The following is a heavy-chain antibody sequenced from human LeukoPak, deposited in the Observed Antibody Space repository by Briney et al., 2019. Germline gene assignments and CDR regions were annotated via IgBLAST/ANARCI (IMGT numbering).Heavy chain of an antibody. Sequence: PGRSLRLSCAASGFTFSSYGMHWVRQAPGKGLEWVAVISYDGSNKYYADSVKGRFTISRDMSKNTLYLQMNSLRAEDTAVYYCAKNSFYCDSRSCFLDYWGQGTLVTVSS. V-gene: IGHV3-30*18. J-gene: IGHJ4*02. CDR1: GFTFSSYG. CDR2: ISYDGSNK. D-gene: IGHD3-10*01. CDR3: AKNSFYCDSRSCFLDY.